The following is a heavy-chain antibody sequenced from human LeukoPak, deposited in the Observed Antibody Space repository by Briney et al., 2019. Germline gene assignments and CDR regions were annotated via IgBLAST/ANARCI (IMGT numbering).Heavy chain of an antibody. CDR3: ARDPTTVTTN. V-gene: IGHV1-69*04. D-gene: IGHD4-17*01. CDR2: IIPILGIA. Sequence: SVKVSCKASGYTFTSYDINWVRQAPGQGLEWMGRIIPILGIANYAQKFQGRVTITADKSTSTAYMELSSLRSEDTAVYYCARDPTTVTTNWGQGTLVTVSS. CDR1: GYTFTSYD. J-gene: IGHJ4*02.